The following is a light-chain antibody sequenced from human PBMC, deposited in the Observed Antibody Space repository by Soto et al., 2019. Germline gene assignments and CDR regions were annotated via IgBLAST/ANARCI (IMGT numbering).Light chain of an antibody. V-gene: IGKV3-15*01. CDR3: QQFNSWPRT. CDR1: QSVSGN. CDR2: GAS. J-gene: IGKJ1*01. Sequence: IVMTQSPATVSASPGERVTLSCRASQSVSGNVAWYHQKPGQPPRLLVYGASTTATDIPARFFDSGSETDFTLTITRLQSVDFGTYYCQQFNSWPRTFGQGTKVEIK.